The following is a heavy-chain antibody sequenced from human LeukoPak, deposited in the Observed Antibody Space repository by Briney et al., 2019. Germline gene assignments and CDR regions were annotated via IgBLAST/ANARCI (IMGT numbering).Heavy chain of an antibody. J-gene: IGHJ6*03. D-gene: IGHD6-19*01. CDR2: IRYDGGNK. Sequence: PGGSLRLSCAASGFTFSSYGMHWVRQAPGKGLDWVTFIRYDGGNKYYADSVKGRFTISRNNSKNTLYLQMNSLTAEDTVVYFCAKDGYSGATYYCYMDVWGKGTTVTVSS. V-gene: IGHV3-30*02. CDR3: AKDGYSGATYYCYMDV. CDR1: GFTFSSYG.